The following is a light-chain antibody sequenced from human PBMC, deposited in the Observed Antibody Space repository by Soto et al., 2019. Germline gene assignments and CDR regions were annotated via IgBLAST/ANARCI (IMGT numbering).Light chain of an antibody. CDR2: DVS. Sequence: QSALTQPRSVSGSPGQSVTISCTGTSSDVAIYNYISWYQQHPGEAPKLMIHDVSERPSGVPDRFSGSKSGNTASLTISGLQAEDEADYYCCSYAGSYNIARNVFGNGTKVTV. J-gene: IGLJ1*01. CDR3: CSYAGSYNIARNV. CDR1: SSDVAIYNY. V-gene: IGLV2-11*01.